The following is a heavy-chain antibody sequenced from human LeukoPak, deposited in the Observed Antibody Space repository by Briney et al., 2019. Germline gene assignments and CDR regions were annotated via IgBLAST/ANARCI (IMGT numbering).Heavy chain of an antibody. J-gene: IGHJ4*02. V-gene: IGHV1-18*01. CDR2: ISAYSGNT. D-gene: IGHD3-22*01. CDR1: GYTFTSYG. Sequence: GASVKVSCKASGYTFTSYGISWVRQAPGQGLERMGWISAYSGNTNYAQKLQGRVTMTTDTSTSTAYMELRSLRSDDTAVYYCARPYYDSSAPPYDYWGQGTLVTVSS. CDR3: ARPYYDSSAPPYDY.